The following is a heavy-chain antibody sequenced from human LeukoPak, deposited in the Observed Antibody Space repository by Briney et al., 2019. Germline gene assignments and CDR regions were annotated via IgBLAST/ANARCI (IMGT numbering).Heavy chain of an antibody. D-gene: IGHD3-3*02. CDR1: GXXXXXSXVG. CDR2: IYWNDAQ. CDR3: AHRRISSGNWFDP. J-gene: IGHJ5*02. Sequence: SGPTLVKPTQTXTXXCTXSGXXXXXSXVGXGWIRQPPGKALEXLXLIYWNDAQRYSPSLKSRLTITKDTSKNHVVLTMTNMDPVDTATYYCAHRRISSGNWFDPWGQGTLVTVSS. V-gene: IGHV2-5*01.